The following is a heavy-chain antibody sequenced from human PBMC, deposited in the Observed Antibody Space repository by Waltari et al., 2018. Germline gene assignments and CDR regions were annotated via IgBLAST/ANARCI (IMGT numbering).Heavy chain of an antibody. CDR2: AKSKPEGWAI. J-gene: IGHJ4*02. CDR3: IHYGPETYSTDK. D-gene: IGHD3-10*01. V-gene: IGHV3-15*01. Sequence: EVQMVESGGDLVKPGGSLRLSCAASGLPFSRATMTWVRQAPGKGLEGVGHAKSKPEGWAIDSAAPVRGRFNILRDDSKNTLYLQMNSLRTEDTGVYYCIHYGPETYSTDKWGPGTLVTVAS. CDR1: GLPFSRAT.